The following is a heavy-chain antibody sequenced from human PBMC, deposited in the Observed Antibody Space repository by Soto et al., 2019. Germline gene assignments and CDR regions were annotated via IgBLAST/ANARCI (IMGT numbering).Heavy chain of an antibody. J-gene: IGHJ4*02. CDR1: GFTFSSYA. D-gene: IGHD1-1*01. CDR2: ISGSGDDT. V-gene: IGHV3-23*01. CDR3: ANPIPKTGTTFGF. Sequence: GGSLRLSCAASGFTFSSYAMSWVRQAPGKGLEWVSAISGSGDDTFYADSMKGRFTISRDNSKDTLYLQINSLRAEDTAVYYCANPIPKTGTTFGFWGQGTLVTVCS.